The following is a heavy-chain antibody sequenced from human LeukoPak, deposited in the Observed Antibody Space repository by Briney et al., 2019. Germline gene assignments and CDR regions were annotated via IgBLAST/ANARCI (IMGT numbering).Heavy chain of an antibody. J-gene: IGHJ6*03. CDR3: AKVSKEQLLGYYYYYYYMDV. V-gene: IGHV3-23*01. D-gene: IGHD2-2*01. CDR2: ISGSGGST. CDR1: GFTFSSYA. Sequence: GGSLRLSCAASGFTFSSYAMSRVRQAPGKGLEWVSAISGSGGSTYYADSVKGRFTISRDNSKNTLYLQMNSLRAEDTAVYSCAKVSKEQLLGYYYYYYYMDVWGKGTTVTVSS.